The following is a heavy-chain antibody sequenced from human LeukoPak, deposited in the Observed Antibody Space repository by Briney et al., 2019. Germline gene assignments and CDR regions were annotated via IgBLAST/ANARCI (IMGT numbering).Heavy chain of an antibody. CDR3: AREGGYRSSTSCLDLFDY. Sequence: PSETLSLTCTVSGGSISSYYWSWIRQPPGKGLEWIGYIYYSGSTNYNPSLKSRVTISVDTSKNQFSLKLSSVTAADTAVYYCAREGGYRSSTSCLDLFDYWGQGTLVTVSA. J-gene: IGHJ4*02. CDR2: IYYSGST. V-gene: IGHV4-59*12. CDR1: GGSISSYY. D-gene: IGHD2-2*01.